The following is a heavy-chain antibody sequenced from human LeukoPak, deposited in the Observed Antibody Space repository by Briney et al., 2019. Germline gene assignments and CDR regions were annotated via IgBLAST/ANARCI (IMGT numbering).Heavy chain of an antibody. CDR3: ARSVYYDFWSGYYGPIDY. CDR1: GGSISSSSYY. CDR2: IYYSGST. D-gene: IGHD3-3*01. J-gene: IGHJ4*02. Sequence: SETLSLTCTVSGGSISSSSYYWGWIRQPPGKGLEWIGSIYYSGSTYYNPSLKSRVTISVDTSKNQFSLKLSSVTAADTAVYYCARSVYYDFWSGYYGPIDYWGQGTLVTVSS. V-gene: IGHV4-39*07.